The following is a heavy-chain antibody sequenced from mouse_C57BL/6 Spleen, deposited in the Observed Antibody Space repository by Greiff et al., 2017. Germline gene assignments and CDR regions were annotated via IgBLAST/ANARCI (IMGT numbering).Heavy chain of an antibody. CDR1: GYAFSSYW. V-gene: IGHV1-80*01. CDR2: IYPGDGAT. CDR3: ARLSTVVATDY. J-gene: IGHJ2*01. Sequence: VQLVESGAELVKPGASVKISCKASGYAFSSYWMNWVKQRPGKGLEWIGQIYPGDGATNYNGKFKGKATLTADKSSSTAYMQLSSLTSEDSAVYFCARLSTVVATDYWGQGTTLTVSS. D-gene: IGHD1-1*01.